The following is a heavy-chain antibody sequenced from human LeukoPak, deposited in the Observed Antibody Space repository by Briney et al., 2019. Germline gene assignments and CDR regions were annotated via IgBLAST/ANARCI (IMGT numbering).Heavy chain of an antibody. D-gene: IGHD2/OR15-2a*01. J-gene: IGHJ5*02. V-gene: IGHV1-69*13. CDR3: AREGSTDP. Sequence: ASVKVSCKASGYTFTSYGISWVRQAPGQGLEWMGGIIPIFGTANYAQKFQGRVTITADESTSTAYMELSSLRSEDTAVYYCAREGSTDPWGQGTLVTVSS. CDR2: IIPIFGTA. CDR1: GYTFTSYG.